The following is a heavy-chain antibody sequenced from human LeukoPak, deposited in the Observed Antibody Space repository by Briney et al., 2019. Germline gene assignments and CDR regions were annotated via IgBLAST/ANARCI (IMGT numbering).Heavy chain of an antibody. D-gene: IGHD3-10*01. V-gene: IGHV3-48*01. CDR1: GFTFSSYG. CDR2: ISSSSSTI. Sequence: GGSLRLSCAASGFTFSSYGMHWVRQAPGKGLEWVSYISSSSSTIYYADSVKGRFTISRDNAKNSLYLQMNSLRADDTAVYFCARGGLYKYGGTSGDYWGQGTLVSVSS. CDR3: ARGGLYKYGGTSGDY. J-gene: IGHJ4*02.